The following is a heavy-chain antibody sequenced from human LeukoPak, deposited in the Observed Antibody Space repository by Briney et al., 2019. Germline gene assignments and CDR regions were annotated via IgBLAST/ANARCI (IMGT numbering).Heavy chain of an antibody. CDR1: GGTFSSYA. D-gene: IGHD6-19*01. V-gene: IGHV1-69*13. Sequence: ASVKVSCKASGGTFSSYAISWVRQAPGQGLEWMGGIIPIFGTANYAQKFQGRVTITADESTSTAYMELSSLRSEDTAVYYCARPASSGWFFDYWGQGTLVTVSS. CDR3: ARPASSGWFFDY. CDR2: IIPIFGTA. J-gene: IGHJ4*02.